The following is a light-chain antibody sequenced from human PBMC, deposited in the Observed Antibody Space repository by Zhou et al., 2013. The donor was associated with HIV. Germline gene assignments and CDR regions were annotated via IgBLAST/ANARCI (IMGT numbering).Light chain of an antibody. CDR2: AAS. J-gene: IGKJ4*01. CDR1: QSISDW. V-gene: IGKV1-5*01. CDR3: QQYWRSSLT. Sequence: DIQMTQSPSTLSASVGDRVTITCRASQSISDWLAWYQQKPGKAPKLLIYAASNLHSGVPSRFSGSGSGTDFTLTINSLQPEDFATYSCQQYWRSSLTFAGGTKVEIK.